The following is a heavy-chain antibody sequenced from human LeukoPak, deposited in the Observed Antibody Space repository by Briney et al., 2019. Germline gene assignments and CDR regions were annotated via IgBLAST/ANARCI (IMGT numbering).Heavy chain of an antibody. CDR3: AKDSLFGSSGYYYGLAY. V-gene: IGHV3-30*18. J-gene: IGHJ4*02. CDR2: IAYDGSNK. D-gene: IGHD3-22*01. Sequence: PGGSLRLSCAASGSTFSSYGMHWVRQAPGKGLEWVAVIAYDGSNKYYADSVKGRFTISRDNSKNTLYLQMNSLRAEDTAVYYCAKDSLFGSSGYYYGLAYWVQGTLVTVSS. CDR1: GSTFSSYG.